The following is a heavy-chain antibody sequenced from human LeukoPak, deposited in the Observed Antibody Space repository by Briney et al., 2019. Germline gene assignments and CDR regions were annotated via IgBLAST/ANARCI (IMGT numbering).Heavy chain of an antibody. CDR2: ISGYNGNT. CDR3: ARDCGYQCLFDY. CDR1: GYTFTNYG. Sequence: ASVKVSCKASGYTFTNYGISWVRQAPGQGVEWMGWISGYNGNTNYAQKSQGRVTMTTDTSTNAAHMELRSLRSDDTAVYYCARDCGYQCLFDYWGQGTLVTVSS. V-gene: IGHV1-18*01. D-gene: IGHD5-12*01. J-gene: IGHJ4*02.